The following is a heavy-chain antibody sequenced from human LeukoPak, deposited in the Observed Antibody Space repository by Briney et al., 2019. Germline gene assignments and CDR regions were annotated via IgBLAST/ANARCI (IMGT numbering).Heavy chain of an antibody. Sequence: PGGSLRPSCAASGFTFSSYWMSWVRQAPGKGLEWVANIKQDGSEKYYVDSVKGRFTISRDNAKNSLYLQMNSLRAEDTAVYYCARDAVHDYGDYSDYWGQGTLVTVSS. V-gene: IGHV3-7*03. CDR3: ARDAVHDYGDYSDY. CDR1: GFTFSSYW. CDR2: IKQDGSEK. J-gene: IGHJ4*02. D-gene: IGHD4-17*01.